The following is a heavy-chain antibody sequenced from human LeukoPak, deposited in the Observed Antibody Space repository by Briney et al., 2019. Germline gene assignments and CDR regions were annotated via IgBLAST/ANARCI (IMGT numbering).Heavy chain of an antibody. Sequence: PGGSLRLSCAASGFTFSSYSMNWVRPAPGKGLEWVSSISSSSSYIYYADSVKGRFTISRDNAKNSLYLQMNSLRAEDTAVYYCASPPVMITFGGVIVVNDYWGQGTLVTVSS. J-gene: IGHJ4*02. V-gene: IGHV3-21*01. CDR3: ASPPVMITFGGVIVVNDY. CDR1: GFTFSSYS. CDR2: ISSSSSYI. D-gene: IGHD3-16*02.